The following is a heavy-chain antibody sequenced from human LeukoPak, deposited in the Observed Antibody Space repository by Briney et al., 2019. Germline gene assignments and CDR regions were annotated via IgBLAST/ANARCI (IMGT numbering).Heavy chain of an antibody. Sequence: GESLKISCKGSGSIFASYWIGWVRQLPGKGLEWMGIIYPGDSDTRYSPAFQGQVTISADKSISTAYLQWSSLKASDTAMYYCARHWQYMDVWGKGTTVTVSS. V-gene: IGHV5-51*01. CDR1: GSIFASYW. CDR2: IYPGDSDT. CDR3: ARHWQYMDV. J-gene: IGHJ6*03.